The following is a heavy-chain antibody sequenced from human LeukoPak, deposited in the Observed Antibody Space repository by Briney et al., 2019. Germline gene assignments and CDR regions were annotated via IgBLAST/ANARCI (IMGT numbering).Heavy chain of an antibody. CDR2: ISSSSSTI. CDR1: GFTFSSYS. J-gene: IGHJ4*02. CDR3: ARVDYGNNFDY. Sequence: QPGGSLRLSCAASGFTFSSYSMNWVRQAPGKGLEWVSYISSSSSTIYYADSVKGRFTISRDTAKNSLYLQMNSLRAEDTAVYYCARVDYGNNFDYWGQGTLVTVSS. V-gene: IGHV3-48*01. D-gene: IGHD4/OR15-4a*01.